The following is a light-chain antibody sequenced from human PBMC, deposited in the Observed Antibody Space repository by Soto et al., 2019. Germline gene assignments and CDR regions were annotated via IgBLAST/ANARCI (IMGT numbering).Light chain of an antibody. Sequence: EIVLTQSTGTLSLSPGERATLSCMASQSVSSSFLAWYQQKPGQAPRLLIYDASNRATGIPDRFSGSGSGTDFTLTISRLEPEDFAVYYCQQYGSSGTFGQGTKVDI. CDR1: QSVSSSF. CDR3: QQYGSSGT. V-gene: IGKV3-20*01. J-gene: IGKJ1*01. CDR2: DAS.